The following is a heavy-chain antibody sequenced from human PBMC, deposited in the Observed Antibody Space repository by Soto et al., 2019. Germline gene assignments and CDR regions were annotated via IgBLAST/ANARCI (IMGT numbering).Heavy chain of an antibody. CDR2: ISAYNGNT. J-gene: IGHJ4*02. V-gene: IGHV1-18*01. CDR3: ARVQGQLSGSYSRYFDY. Sequence: ASVKVSCKTSGYIFTTYGLSWVRQAPGQGLEWMGWISAYNGNTNYAQNLQGRVTMTTDTSTHTAYMELSSLRSDDTAVYYCARVQGQLSGSYSRYFDYWGQGTLVTVSS. D-gene: IGHD1-26*01. CDR1: GYIFTTYG.